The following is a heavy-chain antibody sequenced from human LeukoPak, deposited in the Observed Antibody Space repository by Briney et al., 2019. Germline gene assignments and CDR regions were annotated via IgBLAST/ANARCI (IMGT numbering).Heavy chain of an antibody. CDR2: IKQDGSEK. D-gene: IGHD3-22*01. Sequence: GGSLRLSCAASGFTFSSYWMSWVRQAPGKGLEWVANIKQDGSEKYYVDSAKGRFTISRDNAKNSLYLQMNSLRAEDTAVYYCARDSINYYDSSGYGAFDIWGQGTMVTVSS. J-gene: IGHJ3*02. V-gene: IGHV3-7*01. CDR1: GFTFSSYW. CDR3: ARDSINYYDSSGYGAFDI.